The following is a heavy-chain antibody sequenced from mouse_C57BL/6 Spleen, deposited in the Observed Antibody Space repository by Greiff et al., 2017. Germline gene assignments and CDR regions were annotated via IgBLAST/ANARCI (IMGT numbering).Heavy chain of an antibody. V-gene: IGHV1-78*01. D-gene: IGHD2-3*01. J-gene: IGHJ4*01. Sequence: SDAELVKPGASVKISCKVSGYTFTDHTIHWMKQRPEQGLEWIGYIYPRDGSTKYNEKFKGKATLTADKSSSTAYMQLNSLTSEDSAVYFCASYDGYYNYAMDYWGQGTSVTVSS. CDR1: GYTFTDHT. CDR3: ASYDGYYNYAMDY. CDR2: IYPRDGST.